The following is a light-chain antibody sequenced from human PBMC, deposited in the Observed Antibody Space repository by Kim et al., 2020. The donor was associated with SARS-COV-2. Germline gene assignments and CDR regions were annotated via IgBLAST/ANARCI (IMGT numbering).Light chain of an antibody. CDR1: QNIRQW. CDR2: SAS. V-gene: IGKV1-12*01. Sequence: DIQMTQSPSSVSASVGDRLTITCRASQNIRQWLAWYQQQPGKGPRLLISSASTLQSGVPTRFSGRGSGTDFTLTISNLQPEDFATYYCQQANSLPLTFGGGTKVDIK. CDR3: QQANSLPLT. J-gene: IGKJ4*01.